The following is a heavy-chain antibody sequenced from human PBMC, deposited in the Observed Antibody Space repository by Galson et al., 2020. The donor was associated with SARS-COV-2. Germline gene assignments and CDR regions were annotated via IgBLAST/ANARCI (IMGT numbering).Heavy chain of an antibody. CDR1: GGSISGSGNY. D-gene: IGHD2-2*01. Sequence: SETLSLTCTVSGGSISGSGNYWGWVRQSPGTGLEWLGCIYYSGTTYYNPSLKSRVTISVDTSKNQFSLKLSSVTAADTSVYFCARHVPTSWPMWLDYWGQGTLVTVSS. CDR3: ARHVPTSWPMWLDY. J-gene: IGHJ4*02. CDR2: IYYSGTT. V-gene: IGHV4-39*01.